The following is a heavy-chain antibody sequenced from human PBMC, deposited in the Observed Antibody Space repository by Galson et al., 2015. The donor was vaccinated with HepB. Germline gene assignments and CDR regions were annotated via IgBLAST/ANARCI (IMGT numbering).Heavy chain of an antibody. CDR2: ISSTPGII. D-gene: IGHD3-10*01. V-gene: IGHV3-23*01. CDR1: GFSFSYFP. J-gene: IGHJ6*02. Sequence: SLRLSCAASGFSFSYFPMHWVRQAPGKGLEWVSVISSTPGIIYYADSVKGRFTISRDNSENTLYLQMNSLRAEDTAVYYCAKDRYYGSGSYYKAGMDVWGQGTTVTVSS. CDR3: AKDRYYGSGSYYKAGMDV.